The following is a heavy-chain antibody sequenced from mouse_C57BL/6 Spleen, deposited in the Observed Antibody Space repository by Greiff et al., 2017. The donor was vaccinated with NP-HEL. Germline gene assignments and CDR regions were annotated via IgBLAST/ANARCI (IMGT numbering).Heavy chain of an antibody. J-gene: IGHJ2*01. V-gene: IGHV1-59*01. CDR2: IDPSDSYT. CDR1: GYTFTSYW. D-gene: IGHD2-2*01. Sequence: QVQLQQPGAELVRPGTSVKLSCKASGYTFTSYWMHWVKQRPGQGLEWIGVIDPSDSYTNYNQKFKGKATLTVDTSSSTAYMQLSSLTSEDSAVYYCARQGGVTTDYFDYWGQGTTLTVSS. CDR3: ARQGGVTTDYFDY.